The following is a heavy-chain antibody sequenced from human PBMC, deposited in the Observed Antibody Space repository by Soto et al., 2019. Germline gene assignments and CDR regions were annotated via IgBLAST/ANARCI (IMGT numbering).Heavy chain of an antibody. CDR3: ARHGYFGSGTYYIPDY. J-gene: IGHJ4*02. Sequence: SETLSLTCSVSGDPISSRSYYWCWIRHPPGRGLEWVATIYYTGSTNYNPSLESRVTISIDTSENQFSLKLSSVTAADTAVYYCARHGYFGSGTYYIPDYWGQGTLVTVS. CDR1: GDPISSRSYY. D-gene: IGHD3-10*01. V-gene: IGHV4-39*01. CDR2: IYYTGST.